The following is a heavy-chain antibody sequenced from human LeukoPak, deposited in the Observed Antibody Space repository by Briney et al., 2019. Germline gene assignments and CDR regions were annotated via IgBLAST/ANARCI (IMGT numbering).Heavy chain of an antibody. CDR3: SRPSGGFPPEWSAP. D-gene: IGHD6-19*01. J-gene: IGHJ5*02. CDR2: ISSDGTTI. V-gene: IGHV3-48*01. CDR1: GFSFSRYS. Sequence: GGSLRLSCTASGFSFSRYSMNWVRQAPGKGLEWISYISSDGTTIYYADSVKGRFTISRDNARNSLYLQMNSLRAEDTAVYYCSRPSGGFPPEWSAPWAQGTLVTASS.